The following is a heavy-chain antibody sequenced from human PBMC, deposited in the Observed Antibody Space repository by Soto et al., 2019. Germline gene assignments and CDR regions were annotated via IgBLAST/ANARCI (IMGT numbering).Heavy chain of an antibody. V-gene: IGHV4-39*01. D-gene: IGHD6-6*01. CDR3: ARHSRSSLADYYYMDV. J-gene: IGHJ6*03. CDR1: GGSISSSSYY. CDR2: IYHSGST. Sequence: SETLSLTCTVSGGSISSSSYYWGWIRQPPGKGLVWIGSIYHSGSTIYNPSLKSRVTVSVDTSKNQFSLKVSSVTAADAAMYYCARHSRSSLADYYYMDVWGKGTTVTVSS.